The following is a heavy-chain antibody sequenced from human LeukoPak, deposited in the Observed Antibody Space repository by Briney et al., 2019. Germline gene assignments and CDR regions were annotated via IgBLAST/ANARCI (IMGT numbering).Heavy chain of an antibody. CDR3: ARENLVRGVISGIDY. CDR2: IYSGGST. D-gene: IGHD3-10*01. Sequence: GGSLRLSCAASGFTVSSNYMNWVCQAPGKGLEWVSVIYSGGSTYYADSVKGRFTISRDNSKNTLYLQMNSLRAEDTAVYYCARENLVRGVISGIDYWGQGTLVTVSS. J-gene: IGHJ4*02. CDR1: GFTVSSNY. V-gene: IGHV3-66*02.